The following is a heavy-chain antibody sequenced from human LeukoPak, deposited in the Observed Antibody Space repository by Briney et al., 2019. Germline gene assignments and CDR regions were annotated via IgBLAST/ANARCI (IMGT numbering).Heavy chain of an antibody. CDR1: VDSISSSKW. J-gene: IGHJ4*02. V-gene: IGHV4-4*02. CDR2: IHHGGST. Sequence: SETLSLTCAVSVDSISSSKWWSWVRQAPGKGLEWIGEIHHGGSTNYNPSLKSRVTISIDKSKNEFSLKLSSVTAADTAVYYCARGRRYCSGGSCYSPRYYFDYWGQGTLVTVSS. D-gene: IGHD2-15*01. CDR3: ARGRRYCSGGSCYSPRYYFDY.